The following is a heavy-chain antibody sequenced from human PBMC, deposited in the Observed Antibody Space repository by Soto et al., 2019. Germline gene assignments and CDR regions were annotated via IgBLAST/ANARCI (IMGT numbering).Heavy chain of an antibody. CDR2: ISYDGSNK. CDR3: AKSTDQNYYYYYRMDV. Sequence: PGGSLRLSCAASGFTFSSYGMHLVRQAPGKGLEWVAFISYDGSNKYYADSVKGRFTISRDKSKNTLYLQMNSLRAEDTAVYYCAKSTDQNYYYYYRMDVWGQGTTVTVSS. CDR1: GFTFSSYG. J-gene: IGHJ6*02. V-gene: IGHV3-30*18.